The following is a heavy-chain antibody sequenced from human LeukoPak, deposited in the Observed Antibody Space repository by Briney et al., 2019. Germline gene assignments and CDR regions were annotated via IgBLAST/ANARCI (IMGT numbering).Heavy chain of an antibody. D-gene: IGHD1-26*01. J-gene: IGHJ4*02. V-gene: IGHV4-34*01. Sequence: PSETLSLTCAVYGGSFSGYYWSWVRQPPGKGLEWIGEIYHSGSTNYNPSLKSRVTISVDKSKNQFSLKLSSVTAADTAVYYCARGSVGATIWYWGQGTLVTVSS. CDR1: GGSFSGYY. CDR2: IYHSGST. CDR3: ARGSVGATIWY.